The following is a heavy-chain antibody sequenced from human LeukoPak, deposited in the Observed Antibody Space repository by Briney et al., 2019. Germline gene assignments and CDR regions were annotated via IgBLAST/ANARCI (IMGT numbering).Heavy chain of an antibody. CDR1: GFTFSSSG. D-gene: IGHD2-2*01. CDR3: ARVLVPAAIGGAFDR. Sequence: GGSLRLSCAASGFTFSSSGMHWVRQAPGKGLEWVAVIWYDGSNKYYADSVKGRFTISRDNSKNTLYLQMNSLRAEDTAAYYCARVLVPAAIGGAFDRWGQGTLVTVSS. V-gene: IGHV3-33*01. J-gene: IGHJ5*02. CDR2: IWYDGSNK.